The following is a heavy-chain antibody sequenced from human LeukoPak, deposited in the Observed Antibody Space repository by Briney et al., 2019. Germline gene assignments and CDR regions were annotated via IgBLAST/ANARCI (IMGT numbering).Heavy chain of an antibody. D-gene: IGHD6-13*01. J-gene: IGHJ4*02. CDR2: ISSSSSTI. Sequence: GSLRLSCAASGFTFSSYSMNWVRQAPGKGLEWVSYISSSSSTIYYADSVKGRFTISRDNAKNSLYLQMNSLRAEDTAVYYCARRWSFGYWGQGTLVTVSS. V-gene: IGHV3-48*01. CDR3: ARRWSFGY. CDR1: GFTFSSYS.